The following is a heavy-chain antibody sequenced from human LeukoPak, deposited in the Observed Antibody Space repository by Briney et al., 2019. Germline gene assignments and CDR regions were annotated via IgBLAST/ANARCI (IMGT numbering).Heavy chain of an antibody. CDR2: ISSSSSYI. V-gene: IGHV3-21*01. Sequence: GGSLRPSCAASAFTFSTYWMSWVRQAPGKGLEWVSSISSSSSYIYYADSVKGRFTISRDNAKNSLYLQMNSLRAEDTAVYYCARDMGGIQLWLQAFDIWGQGTMVTVSS. CDR3: ARDMGGIQLWLQAFDI. D-gene: IGHD5-18*01. J-gene: IGHJ3*02. CDR1: AFTFSTYW.